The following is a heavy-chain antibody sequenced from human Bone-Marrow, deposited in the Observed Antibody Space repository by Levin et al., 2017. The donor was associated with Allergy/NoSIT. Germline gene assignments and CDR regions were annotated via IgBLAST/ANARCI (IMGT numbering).Heavy chain of an antibody. V-gene: IGHV4-39*01. J-gene: IGHJ5*02. CDR2: FYYTEST. Sequence: SETLSLTCTVSGVSISSSGYFWGWIRQPPGKGLEWIGTFYYTESTYYNPSLKSRVTISVDTSKNQFSLMLRSVTGAETAVYYCARHQSTYDVWTGYRGNWFDPWGQGTLVTVSS. CDR3: ARHQSTYDVWTGYRGNWFDP. D-gene: IGHD3-3*01. CDR1: GVSISSSGYF.